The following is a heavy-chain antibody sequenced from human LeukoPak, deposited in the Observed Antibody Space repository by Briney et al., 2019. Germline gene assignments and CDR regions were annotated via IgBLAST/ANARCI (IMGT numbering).Heavy chain of an antibody. Sequence: GGSLRLSCAASGFTFDDYGMSWVRQAPGKGLEWVSGINWNGGSTGYADSVKGRFTISRDNAKNSPYLQMNSLRAEDTALYYCARETQYYYDSIYFDYWGQGTLVTVS. J-gene: IGHJ4*02. D-gene: IGHD3-22*01. CDR3: ARETQYYYDSIYFDY. CDR2: INWNGGST. V-gene: IGHV3-20*04. CDR1: GFTFDDYG.